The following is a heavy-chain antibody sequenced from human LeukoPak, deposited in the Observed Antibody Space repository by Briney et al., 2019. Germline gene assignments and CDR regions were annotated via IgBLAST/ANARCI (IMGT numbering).Heavy chain of an antibody. J-gene: IGHJ4*02. CDR1: GFTFDDYA. V-gene: IGHV3-43*02. CDR2: ISGDGDST. D-gene: IGHD3-10*01. Sequence: PGGSLRLSCAPSGFTFDDYAVHWVRQAPGKGLEWVSLISGDGDSTYFADSVKGRFTISRDNSKNSPYLQMNSLRTEDTALYYCAKGGRSGTYYNRFDYWGQGTLVTVSS. CDR3: AKGGRSGTYYNRFDY.